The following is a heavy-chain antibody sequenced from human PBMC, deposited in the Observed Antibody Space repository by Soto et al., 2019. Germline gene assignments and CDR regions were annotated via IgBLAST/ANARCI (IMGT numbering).Heavy chain of an antibody. CDR2: TNSDGSTS. CDR1: GFTFSNYW. V-gene: IGHV3-74*01. CDR3: ARGDCVGGSCYSLAGSFYYDMDV. J-gene: IGHJ6*03. Sequence: EVQLVESGGGLVQPGGSLRLSCAASGFTFSNYWMYWVRQAPGKGLVWVSRTNSDGSTSSYADSVKGRFTISRDNAKTTRYLQMTSLRAEDTAVYYCARGDCVGGSCYSLAGSFYYDMDVWGKGTTVTVFS. D-gene: IGHD2-15*01.